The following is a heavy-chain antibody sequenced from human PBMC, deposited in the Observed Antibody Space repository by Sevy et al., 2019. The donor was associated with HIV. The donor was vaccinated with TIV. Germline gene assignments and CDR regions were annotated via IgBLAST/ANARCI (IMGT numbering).Heavy chain of an antibody. CDR1: GFTYS. D-gene: IGHD5-12*01. V-gene: IGHV3-48*01. Sequence: GGSLRLSCVASGFTYSMNWVRQAPGKGLEWVSYISDSSATIHYADSVNGRVTISRAKAKNSLYLQMNTTRAEDTAVYYCASQRGGYERLYYFDAWGQGTLVTVSS. CDR2: ISDSSATI. J-gene: IGHJ4*02. CDR3: ASQRGGYERLYYFDA.